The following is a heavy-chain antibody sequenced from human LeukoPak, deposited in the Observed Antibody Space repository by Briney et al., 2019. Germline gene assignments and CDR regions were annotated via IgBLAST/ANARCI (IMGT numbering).Heavy chain of an antibody. Sequence: SETLSLTCTVSGGSISSYYWSWIRQPPGKGLEWIRYIYYSGSTNYNPSLKSRVTISVDTSKNQFSLKLSSVTAADTAVYYCARGPDYDFWSGYYTEYFRHWGQGTLVTVSS. J-gene: IGHJ1*01. V-gene: IGHV4-59*01. CDR1: GGSISSYY. CDR3: ARGPDYDFWSGYYTEYFRH. D-gene: IGHD3-3*01. CDR2: IYYSGST.